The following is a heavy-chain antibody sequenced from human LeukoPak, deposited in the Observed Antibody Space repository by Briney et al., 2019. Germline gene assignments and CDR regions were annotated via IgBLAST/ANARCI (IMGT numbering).Heavy chain of an antibody. V-gene: IGHV1-2*02. CDR3: ARNFDMKGFDP. CDR1: GYTFPSYD. J-gene: IGHJ5*02. Sequence: GASVKVSCKTSGYTFPSYDINWVRQAPGQGLEWMGWINSDSGFTKYAQKFQGRVTMTRDTSITTVYMDLTRLTSDDTAVYYCARNFDMKGFDPWGQGTLVTVSS. CDR2: INSDSGFT. D-gene: IGHD3-9*01.